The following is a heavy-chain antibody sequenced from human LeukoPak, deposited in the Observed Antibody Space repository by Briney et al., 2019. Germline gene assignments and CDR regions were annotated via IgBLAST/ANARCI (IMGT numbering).Heavy chain of an antibody. D-gene: IGHD5-18*01. CDR2: IYSGGST. V-gene: IGHV3-66*02. Sequence: PGGSLRLSCAASGFTVSSNYMSWVRQAPGQGLEWVSVIYSGGSTYYAASVKGRFTISRDNSKNTLYLQMNSLRAEDTAGYYCARGYSYGYFLSNYWGQGTLVTVSS. CDR1: GFTVSSNY. CDR3: ARGYSYGYFLSNY. J-gene: IGHJ4*02.